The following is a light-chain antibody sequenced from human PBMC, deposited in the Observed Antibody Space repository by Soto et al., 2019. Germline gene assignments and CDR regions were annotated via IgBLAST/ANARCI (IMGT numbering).Light chain of an antibody. J-gene: IGLJ1*01. CDR3: GSYASCNILVHV. V-gene: IGLV2-8*01. CDR1: SSDVGGYNY. Sequence: QSVLTQPPSASGSPGQSVTISCTGTSSDVGGYNYVSWYQQHPGKAPKLMIYEVSKRPSGVPDRFSGSKSGNTASLTVSGLQAEDEFYYYCGSYASCNILVHVFVPG. CDR2: EVS.